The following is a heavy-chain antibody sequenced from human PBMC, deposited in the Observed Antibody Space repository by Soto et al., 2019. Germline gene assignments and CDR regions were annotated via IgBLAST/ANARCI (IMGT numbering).Heavy chain of an antibody. CDR2: IYSGGST. D-gene: IGHD3-22*01. V-gene: IGHV3-66*01. CDR3: ARVYSYYYDSSGYFDY. Sequence: GGSLRISCAASGFTVSRNYMSWVRQAPGKGLEWVSVIYSGGSTYYADSVKGRFIISRDNSKNTLYLQMNSLRAEDTAVFYCARVYSYYYDSSGYFDYWGQGTLVTVSS. CDR1: GFTVSRNY. J-gene: IGHJ4*02.